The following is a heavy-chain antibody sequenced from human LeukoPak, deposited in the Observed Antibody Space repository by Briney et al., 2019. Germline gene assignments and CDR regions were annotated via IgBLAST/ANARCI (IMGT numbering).Heavy chain of an antibody. CDR2: INSDGSEG. V-gene: IGHV3-7*03. Sequence: GGSLRLSCAVSGFTFSGFWMSWSRQAPGKGLEWVASINSDGSEGYYADVVKGRFTISRDYSNNTLYLQMNSLRAEDTAVYYCAKSTGIYYYSGMDVWGRGTTVTVSS. CDR1: GFTFSGFW. J-gene: IGHJ6*02. D-gene: IGHD3-9*01. CDR3: AKSTGIYYYSGMDV.